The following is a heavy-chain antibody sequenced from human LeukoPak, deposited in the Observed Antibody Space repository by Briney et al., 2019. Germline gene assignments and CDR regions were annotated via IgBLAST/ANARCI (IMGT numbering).Heavy chain of an antibody. J-gene: IGHJ5*02. CDR2: IYTSGST. CDR1: GGSISSGSYY. CDR3: ARDTSFSGWFDP. V-gene: IGHV4-61*02. Sequence: SETLSLTCTVSGGSISSGSYYWSWIRQPAGKGLEWIGRIYTSGSTNYNPSLKSRVTISVDTSKNQFSLKLSSVTAADTAVYYCARDTSFSGWFDPWGQGTLVTVSS. D-gene: IGHD3-16*01.